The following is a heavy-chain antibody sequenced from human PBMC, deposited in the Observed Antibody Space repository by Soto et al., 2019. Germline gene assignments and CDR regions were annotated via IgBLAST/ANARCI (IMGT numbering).Heavy chain of an antibody. V-gene: IGHV4-59*01. CDR1: GGSISSYY. CDR3: ARGRWFGELVDS. CDR2: IYYSGST. J-gene: IGHJ4*02. Sequence: XETLALTCTVSGGSISSYYWSWIRQPPGKGLEWIGYIYYSGSTNYNPSLKSRVTISVDTSKNQFSLKLSSVTAADTAVYYCARGRWFGELVDSWGQGTLVTVSS. D-gene: IGHD3-10*01.